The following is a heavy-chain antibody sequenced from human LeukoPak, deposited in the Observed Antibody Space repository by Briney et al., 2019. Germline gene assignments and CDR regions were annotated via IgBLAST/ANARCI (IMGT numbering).Heavy chain of an antibody. J-gene: IGHJ4*02. V-gene: IGHV1-2*02. CDR1: GYTFTGYY. CDR2: INPSSGGT. D-gene: IGHD3-3*01. CDR3: ARAENQLWSGYYSLLGY. Sequence: ASVKVSCKASGYTFTGYYMHWVRQAPGQGLEWMGWINPSSGGTNYAQKFQGRVTMTRDTSISTAYMELSRLRSDDTAVYYCARAENQLWSGYYSLLGYWGQGTLVTVSS.